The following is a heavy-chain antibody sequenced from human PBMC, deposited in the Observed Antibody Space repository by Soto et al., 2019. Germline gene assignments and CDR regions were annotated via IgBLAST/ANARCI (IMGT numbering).Heavy chain of an antibody. D-gene: IGHD6-13*01. V-gene: IGHV3-48*02. CDR1: GFTFSSYS. CDR3: AYQRHPSFSAAGPYFDY. CDR2: ISSSSSTI. Sequence: GGSLRLSCAASGFTFSSYSMNWVRQAPGKGLEWVSYISSSSSTIYYADSVKGRFTISRDNAKNSLYLQMNSLRDEDTAVYYCAYQRHPSFSAAGPYFDYWGQGTLVTVSS. J-gene: IGHJ4*02.